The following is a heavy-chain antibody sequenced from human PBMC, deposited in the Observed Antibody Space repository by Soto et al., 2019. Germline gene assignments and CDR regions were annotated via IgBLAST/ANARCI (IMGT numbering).Heavy chain of an antibody. CDR2: IYYSGST. CDR3: ARDRAGSSSWYWFDP. V-gene: IGHV4-31*03. D-gene: IGHD6-13*01. J-gene: IGHJ5*02. CDR1: GGSISSGGYY. Sequence: PSETLSLTCTVSGGSISSGGYYWSWIRQHPGKGLEWIGYIYYSGSTYYNPSLKSRVTISVDTSKNQFSLKLSSVTAADTAVYYCARDRAGSSSWYWFDPWGQGTLVTVSS.